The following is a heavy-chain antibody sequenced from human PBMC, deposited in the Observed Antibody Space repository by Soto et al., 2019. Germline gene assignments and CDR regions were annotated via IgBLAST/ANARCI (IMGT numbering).Heavy chain of an antibody. CDR3: SRSRAAGARYCAHWSVDL. CDR2: INPNSGGT. D-gene: IGHD6-13*01. J-gene: IGHJ2*01. CDR1: GYTLTGYY. V-gene: IGHV1-2*04. Sequence: QVQLVQSGAEVKKPGASVKVSCKDSGYTLTGYYLHWVRQAPGQGLEWMGWINPNSGGTNYAQKFRGWVTMTRDTSVSPDYMELSRLRSDDTAVYYCSRSRAAGARYCAHWSVDLWGLGTLVTVSS.